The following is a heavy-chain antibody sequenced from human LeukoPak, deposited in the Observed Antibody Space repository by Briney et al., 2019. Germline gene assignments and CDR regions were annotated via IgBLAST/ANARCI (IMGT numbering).Heavy chain of an antibody. Sequence: GGSLRLSCAASGFTVSSYGMHWVRQAPGKGLEWVAIISYDGSNKYYADSVKGRFTISRDSSKNTLYLQMNSLRAEDTAVYYCAKDLIAAAAGNNWFDPWGQGTLVTVSS. CDR2: ISYDGSNK. V-gene: IGHV3-30*18. D-gene: IGHD6-13*01. CDR3: AKDLIAAAAGNNWFDP. J-gene: IGHJ5*02. CDR1: GFTVSSYG.